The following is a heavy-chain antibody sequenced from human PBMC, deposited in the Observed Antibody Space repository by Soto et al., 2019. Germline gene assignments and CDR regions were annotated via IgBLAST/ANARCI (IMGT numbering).Heavy chain of an antibody. CDR3: ARDHIVVVPAAILDYYGMDV. CDR2: IIPIFGTA. CDR1: GGTFSSYA. J-gene: IGHJ6*02. Sequence: ASLNVSCKGCGGTFSSYAISWVRQAPGQGLEWMGGIIPIFGTANYAQKFQGRVTITADESTSTAYMELSSLRSEDTAVYYCARDHIVVVPAAILDYYGMDVWGQGTTVTVSS. V-gene: IGHV1-69*13. D-gene: IGHD2-2*02.